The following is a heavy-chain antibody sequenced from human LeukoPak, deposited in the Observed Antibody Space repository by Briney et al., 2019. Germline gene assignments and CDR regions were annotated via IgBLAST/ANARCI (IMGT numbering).Heavy chain of an antibody. D-gene: IGHD5-24*01. CDR1: GGSISSYY. Sequence: SETLSLTCTVSGGSISSYYWSWIRQPPGKGLEWIGYIYYSGSTNYYPSLKSRVTISVDTSTNQFSLKLSSVTAADPAVYYCARIGEMATRYYYYYMDVWGKGTTVTVSS. J-gene: IGHJ6*03. CDR3: ARIGEMATRYYYYYMDV. V-gene: IGHV4-59*01. CDR2: IYYSGST.